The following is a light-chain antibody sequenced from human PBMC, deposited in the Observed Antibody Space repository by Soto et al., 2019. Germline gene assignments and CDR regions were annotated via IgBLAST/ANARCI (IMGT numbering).Light chain of an antibody. V-gene: IGKV3-15*01. CDR2: DTS. J-gene: IGKJ5*01. CDR3: QQYNNWPPIT. CDR1: QTVSTTY. Sequence: EIVMTQAPGTLSLSPGERPTLSCRAIQTVSTTYLAWYQQKPGQAPRLLIYDTSTRATGIPARFSGSGSGTEFTLTISSLQSEDFAVYYCQQYNNWPPITFGRGTRLEIK.